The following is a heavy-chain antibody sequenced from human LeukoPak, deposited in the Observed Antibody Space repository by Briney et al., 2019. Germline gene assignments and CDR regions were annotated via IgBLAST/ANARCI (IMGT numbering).Heavy chain of an antibody. CDR2: IYTSVAS. V-gene: IGHV4-4*07. CDR1: GISISSYY. CDR3: ARHVGYGNNWFDP. J-gene: IGHJ5*02. D-gene: IGHD5-18*01. Sequence: SETLSLICTVSGISISSYYWTWIRQPAGKGLEWIGRIYTSVASNYNPSLKSRVTISVDTSKNQFSLKLRSLTAADTAVYYCARHVGYGNNWFDPWGQGTLVTVSS.